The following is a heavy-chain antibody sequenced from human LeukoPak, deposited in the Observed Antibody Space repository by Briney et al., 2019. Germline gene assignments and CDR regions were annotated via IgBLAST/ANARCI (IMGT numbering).Heavy chain of an antibody. J-gene: IGHJ3*02. D-gene: IGHD5-12*01. CDR3: AWAQGYDAFDI. CDR2: IKQDGSEK. V-gene: IGHV3-7*04. CDR1: GFTFSSYW. Sequence: PGGSLRLSCAASGFTFSSYWMSWVRQAPGKGLDWVANIKQDGSEKYYVDSVKGRFTISRDNAKNSLYLQMNSLRAEDTAVYYCAWAQGYDAFDIWGQGTMVTVS.